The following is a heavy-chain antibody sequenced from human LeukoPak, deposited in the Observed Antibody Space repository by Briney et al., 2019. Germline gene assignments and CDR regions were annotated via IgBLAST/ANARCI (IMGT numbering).Heavy chain of an antibody. D-gene: IGHD6-13*01. J-gene: IGHJ4*02. CDR3: ARSGAAAGSFDY. CDR1: GYTFTYRY. CDR2: ITPFNGNT. V-gene: IGHV1-45*02. Sequence: SVKVSCKASGYTFTYRYLHWVRQAPGQALEWMGWITPFNGNTNYAQKLQDRVTITRDRSMSTAYMELSSLRSEDTAMYYCARSGAAAGSFDYWGQGTLVTVSS.